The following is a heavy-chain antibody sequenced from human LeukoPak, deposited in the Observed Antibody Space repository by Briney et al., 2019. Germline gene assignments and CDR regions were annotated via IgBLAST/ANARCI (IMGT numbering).Heavy chain of an antibody. V-gene: IGHV3-11*04. D-gene: IGHD5/OR15-5a*01. CDR3: ARVVSSRSTVGFDP. J-gene: IGHJ5*02. CDR1: GFNFNDYY. CDR2: ITTGRTL. Sequence: GGSLRLSCAASGFNFNDYYMSWIRQAPGKGMEWVLYITTGRTLSYADSVKGRFTISRDNAKNSLFLQMKSLRVEDTAVYYCARVVSSRSTVGFDPWGQGTLVTVSS.